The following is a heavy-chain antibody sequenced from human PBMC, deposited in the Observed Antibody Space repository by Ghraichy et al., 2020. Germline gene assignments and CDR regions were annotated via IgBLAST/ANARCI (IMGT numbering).Heavy chain of an antibody. V-gene: IGHV4-4*02. CDR2: TSYSGRS. D-gene: IGHD6-19*01. CDR1: DGSITTTW. CDR3: ARHTAVAGTRGFDF. Sequence: SETLSLTCTVTDGSITTTWWSWVRQPPGKGLEWIGETSYSGRSKYNPSLESRVFISMDMSKNQFSVELNSVTAADTAVYYCARHTAVAGTRGFDFWGQGSLVTVSS. J-gene: IGHJ4*02.